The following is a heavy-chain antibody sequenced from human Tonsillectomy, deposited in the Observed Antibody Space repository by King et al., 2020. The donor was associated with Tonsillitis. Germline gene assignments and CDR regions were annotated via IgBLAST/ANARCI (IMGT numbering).Heavy chain of an antibody. CDR1: GFTFSSYG. D-gene: IGHD3-9*01. Sequence: VQLVESGGGVVQPGRSLRLSCAASGFTFSSYGMHWVRQAPGKGLEWVAVIWYDGSNKYYADSVKGRFTISRDNSKNTLYLQMNSLRAEETAVYYCARNYLYYNILTGLDYYDGMDVWGKGTTVTVSS. V-gene: IGHV3-33*01. CDR3: ARNYLYYNILTGLDYYDGMDV. J-gene: IGHJ6*04. CDR2: IWYDGSNK.